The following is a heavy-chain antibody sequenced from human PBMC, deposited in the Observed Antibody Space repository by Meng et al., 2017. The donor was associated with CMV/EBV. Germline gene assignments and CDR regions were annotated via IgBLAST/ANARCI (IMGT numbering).Heavy chain of an antibody. J-gene: IGHJ6*02. CDR2: ISSSSSYI. Sequence: GGSLRLSCAASGFTFSSYDMHWVRQATGKGLEWVSSISSSSSYIYYADSVKGRFTISRDNAKNSLYLQMNSLRAEDTAVYYWARDGGDYDFWSGYIYYYGMDVWGQGTTVTVSS. V-gene: IGHV3-21*01. CDR3: ARDGGDYDFWSGYIYYYGMDV. D-gene: IGHD3-3*01. CDR1: GFTFSSYD.